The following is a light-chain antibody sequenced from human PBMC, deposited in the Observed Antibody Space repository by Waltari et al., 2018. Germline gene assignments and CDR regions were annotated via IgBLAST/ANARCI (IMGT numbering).Light chain of an antibody. CDR2: AAS. V-gene: IGKV1-39*01. CDR3: QQSYDTPRT. Sequence: QMTQSPSSLSASVGDRVTITCRPSQYISTYLNWYQQKPGKGPKLLIYAASTLQSGGPSRFSGSGSGTDFTFTISSLQLEDFATYYCQQSYDTPRTFGQGTKVEVK. CDR1: QYISTY. J-gene: IGKJ1*01.